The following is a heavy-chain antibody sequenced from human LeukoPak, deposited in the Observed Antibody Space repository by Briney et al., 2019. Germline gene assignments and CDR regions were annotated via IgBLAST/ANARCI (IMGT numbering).Heavy chain of an antibody. J-gene: IGHJ5*02. V-gene: IGHV7-4-1*01. CDR2: INTDTGNP. CDR3: WFDP. Sequence: GASVKVSCKASGYTFTNYAMNWVRQAPGQGLEWKGWINTDTGNPTYAQGFTRRLVFSLDTSASTAYYCARTLFGDQYQLLHNWFDPWGQGTLVTVSS. D-gene: IGHD2-2*01. CDR1: GYTFTNYA.